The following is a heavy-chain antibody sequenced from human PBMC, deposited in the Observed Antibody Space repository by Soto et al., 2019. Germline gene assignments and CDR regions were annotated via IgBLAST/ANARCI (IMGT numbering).Heavy chain of an antibody. V-gene: IGHV3-48*01. Sequence: GGSLRLSCAASGFTFSSYSMNWVRQAPGKGLEWVSYISSSSITIYYADSVKGRFTISRDNAKNSLYLQMNSLRAEDTAVYYCGRDPPPRGRGFDPWGQGTLVTVSS. J-gene: IGHJ5*02. CDR2: ISSSSITI. CDR1: GFTFSSYS. CDR3: GRDPPPRGRGFDP.